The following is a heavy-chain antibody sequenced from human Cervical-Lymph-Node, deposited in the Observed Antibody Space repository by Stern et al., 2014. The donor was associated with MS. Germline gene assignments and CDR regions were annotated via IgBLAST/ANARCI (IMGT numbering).Heavy chain of an antibody. D-gene: IGHD3/OR15-3a*01. CDR2: IYISGST. CDR1: GGSMNSRPYY. V-gene: IGHV4-61*02. J-gene: IGHJ4*02. Sequence: QVQLQESGPGLVKPSQTLSLTCTVSGGSMNSRPYYWNWLRQPAGKALEWIGRIYISGSTNYNPSLESRVTISIDKSKNQPYRKLGSVTAADTAVYYCAREGETSDFFPFDYWGQGAQVIVSS. CDR3: AREGETSDFFPFDY.